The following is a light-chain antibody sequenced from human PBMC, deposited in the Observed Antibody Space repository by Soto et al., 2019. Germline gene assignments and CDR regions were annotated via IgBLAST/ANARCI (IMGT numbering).Light chain of an antibody. J-gene: IGLJ3*02. CDR3: SSYAASNILL. V-gene: IGLV2-8*01. CDR1: NSDVGDYNY. Sequence: QSVLTQPPSASGSPGQSVTISCTGTNSDVGDYNYVSWFQQHPGKAPKLLISEVSKRPSGVPDRFSGSKSGNTASLTVSGLQAEDEADYYCSSYAASNILLFGGGTKLTVL. CDR2: EVS.